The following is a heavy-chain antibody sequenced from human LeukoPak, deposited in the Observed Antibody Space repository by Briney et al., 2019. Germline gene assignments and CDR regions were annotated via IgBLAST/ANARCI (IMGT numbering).Heavy chain of an antibody. Sequence: GGSLRLSCAASGSTFSSYSMNWVRQAPGKGLEWVSYISSSSSTIYYADSVKGRFTISRDNAKNSLYLQMNSLRAEDTAVYYCARDEADWSGDAFDIWGQGTMVTVSS. CDR2: ISSSSSTI. CDR1: GSTFSSYS. CDR3: ARDEADWSGDAFDI. J-gene: IGHJ3*02. D-gene: IGHD3-3*01. V-gene: IGHV3-48*01.